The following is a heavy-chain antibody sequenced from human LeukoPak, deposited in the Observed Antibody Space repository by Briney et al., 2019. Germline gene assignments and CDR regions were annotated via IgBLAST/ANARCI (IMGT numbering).Heavy chain of an antibody. J-gene: IGHJ4*02. V-gene: IGHV3-30-3*01. CDR1: GFTFSSYG. D-gene: IGHD1-14*01. CDR3: ARDKTTRAFDY. CDR2: ISYDGSNK. Sequence: GGSLRLSCAASGFTFSSYGMHWVRQAPGKGLEWVAVISYDGSNKYYADSVKGRYTISRDNSKNTLYLQMSSLRAEDTAVYYCARDKTTRAFDYWGQGTLVTVSS.